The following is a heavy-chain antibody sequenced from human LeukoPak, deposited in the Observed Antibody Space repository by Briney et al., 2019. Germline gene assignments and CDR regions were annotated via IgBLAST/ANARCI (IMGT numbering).Heavy chain of an antibody. CDR2: ISNDWSNK. Sequence: PGGSLRLSCAASEFSFNNYAMHWVRQAPGRGLECLAVISNDWSNKHYADSVKGRFTVSRDKSKNTLYLQMNSLRAEDTAVYYCARDREYFLTGYKVSHYLDYWGQGTLVTVSS. J-gene: IGHJ4*02. D-gene: IGHD3/OR15-3a*01. CDR1: EFSFNNYA. V-gene: IGHV3-30*04. CDR3: ARDREYFLTGYKVSHYLDY.